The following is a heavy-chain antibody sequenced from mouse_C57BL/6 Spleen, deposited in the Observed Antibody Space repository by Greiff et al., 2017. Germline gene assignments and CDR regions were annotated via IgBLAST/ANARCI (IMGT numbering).Heavy chain of an antibody. J-gene: IGHJ2*01. CDR3: ARGERGFDY. V-gene: IGHV5-17*01. CDR1: GFTFSDYG. CDR2: ISSGSSTI. Sequence: VQLKESGGGLVKPGGSLKLSCAASGFTFSDYGMHGVRQAPEKGLELVAYISSGSSTIYYADTVKGRFTISRDNAKNTLFLQMTSRRSEDTAMYYCARGERGFDYWGQGTTLTVSS.